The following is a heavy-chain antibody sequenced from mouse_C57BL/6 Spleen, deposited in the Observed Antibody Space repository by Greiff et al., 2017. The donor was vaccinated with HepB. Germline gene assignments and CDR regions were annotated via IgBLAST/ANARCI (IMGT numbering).Heavy chain of an antibody. CDR1: GYTFTDYY. CDR3: ARVGSYAMDY. V-gene: IGHV1-26*01. J-gene: IGHJ4*01. CDR2: INPNNGGT. Sequence: VQLQQSGPELVKPGASVKISCKASGYTFTDYYMNWVKQSHGKSLEWIGDINPNNGGTSYNQKFKGKATLTVDKSSSTAYMELRSLTSEDSAVYYCARVGSYAMDYWGQGTSVTVSS.